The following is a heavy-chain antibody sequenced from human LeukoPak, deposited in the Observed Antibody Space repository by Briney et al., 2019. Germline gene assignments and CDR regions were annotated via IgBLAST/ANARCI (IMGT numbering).Heavy chain of an antibody. CDR3: ASLDSGFV. V-gene: IGHV3-33*01. Sequence: GRSLRLSCVASGFTFSSYGMHWVRQAPGKGLEWVAAIWYDGSNKYYADSVKGRFTISRDNSKNTLYLQMNSLRAEDTAVYYCASLDSGFVWGQGTLVTVSS. CDR2: IWYDGSNK. D-gene: IGHD6-19*01. J-gene: IGHJ4*02. CDR1: GFTFSSYG.